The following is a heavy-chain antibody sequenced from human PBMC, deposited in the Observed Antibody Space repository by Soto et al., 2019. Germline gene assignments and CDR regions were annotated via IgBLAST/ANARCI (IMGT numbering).Heavy chain of an antibody. V-gene: IGHV3-30*18. CDR1: GFTFSSYG. D-gene: IGHD6-19*01. Sequence: QVQLVESGGGVVQPGRSLRLSCAASGFTFSSYGMHWVRQAPGKGLEWVAVISYDGSNKYYADSVKGRFTISRDNSKNTLYLQMNSLRAEDTAVYYCAKDRQYSSGWYHLSYNWFDPWGQGTLVTVSS. J-gene: IGHJ5*02. CDR3: AKDRQYSSGWYHLSYNWFDP. CDR2: ISYDGSNK.